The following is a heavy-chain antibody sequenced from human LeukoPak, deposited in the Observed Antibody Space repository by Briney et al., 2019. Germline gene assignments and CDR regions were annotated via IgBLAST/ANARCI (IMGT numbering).Heavy chain of an antibody. J-gene: IGHJ4*02. CDR2: IYHSGST. V-gene: IGHV4-38-2*02. CDR1: GYSISSGYY. Sequence: SETLSLTCTVSGYSISSGYYWGWIRQPPGKGLEWIGSIYHSGSTNYNPSLKSRVTISVDTSKNQFSLKLSSVTAADTAVYYCAKFNGDADYWGQGTLVTVSS. D-gene: IGHD2-8*01. CDR3: AKFNGDADY.